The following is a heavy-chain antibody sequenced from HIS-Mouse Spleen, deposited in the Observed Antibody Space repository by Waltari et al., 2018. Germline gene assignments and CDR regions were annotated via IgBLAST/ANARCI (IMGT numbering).Heavy chain of an antibody. CDR3: ARAREPDAFDI. Sequence: QVQLVQSGAEVKKPGASVKVSCKASGYTFTGYYMHWVRQAPGQGLEWMVWINPNSGCTNYAPKFQGRVTMTRDTSISTAYMELSRLRSDDTAVYYCARAREPDAFDIWGQGTMVTVSS. V-gene: IGHV1-2*02. J-gene: IGHJ3*02. CDR1: GYTFTGYY. CDR2: INPNSGCT.